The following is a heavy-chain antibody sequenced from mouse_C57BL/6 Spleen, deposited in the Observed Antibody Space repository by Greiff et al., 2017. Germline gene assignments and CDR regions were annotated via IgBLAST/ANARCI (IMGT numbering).Heavy chain of an antibody. D-gene: IGHD4-1*01. CDR2: IYPSDSET. V-gene: IGHV1-61*01. CDR1: GYTFTRYW. Sequence: QVQLQQPGAELVRPGSSVKLSCKASGYTFTRYWMDWVKQRPGQGLEWIGNIYPSDSETHYNQKFKDKATLTVDKSSSTAYMQLSSLTSEDSAVYYCARGTGTRYFDVWGTGTTVTVSS. CDR3: ARGTGTRYFDV. J-gene: IGHJ1*03.